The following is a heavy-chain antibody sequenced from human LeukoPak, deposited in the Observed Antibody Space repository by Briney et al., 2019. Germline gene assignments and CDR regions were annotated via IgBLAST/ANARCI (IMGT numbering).Heavy chain of an antibody. V-gene: IGHV4-59*01. D-gene: IGHD3-10*01. J-gene: IGHJ5*02. CDR2: VYYSGST. CDR3: ATDRQEGGSGSYWFDP. Sequence: WSWIRQSAGKGLEWLGNVYYSGSTTYNPSLKNRVTISVDTSKNQFSLELTSVTAADTAMYYCATDRQEGGSGSYWFDPWGPGTLVTVSS.